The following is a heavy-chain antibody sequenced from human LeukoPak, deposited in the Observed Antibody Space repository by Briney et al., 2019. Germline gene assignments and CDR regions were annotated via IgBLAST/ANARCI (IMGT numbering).Heavy chain of an antibody. CDR3: AKTMIKMGATTQRLDY. CDR1: GFSFSTYG. J-gene: IGHJ4*02. D-gene: IGHD1-26*01. V-gene: IGHV3-30*02. Sequence: GGSLRLSCAASGFSFSTYGMHWVRQAPGKGLEWVTFMQYDGSEEYYADSVKGRFTISRDNSKNTLYLQMNSLRAEDTAVYYCAKTMIKMGATTQRLDYWGQGTLVTVSS. CDR2: MQYDGSEE.